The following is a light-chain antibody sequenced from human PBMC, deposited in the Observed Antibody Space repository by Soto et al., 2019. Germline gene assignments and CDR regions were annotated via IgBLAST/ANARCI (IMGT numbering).Light chain of an antibody. CDR1: QSVNNNY. Sequence: EIVLTQSPGTLSLSPGERATLSCRASQSVNNNYLAWYQQKPGQAPRLLIYGASSRDTGIPDRFSGSGSGTDVTLTSSRLEPEDFAVYYCQQYGSSQYTFGQGTKLEIK. CDR2: GAS. CDR3: QQYGSSQYT. J-gene: IGKJ2*01. V-gene: IGKV3-20*01.